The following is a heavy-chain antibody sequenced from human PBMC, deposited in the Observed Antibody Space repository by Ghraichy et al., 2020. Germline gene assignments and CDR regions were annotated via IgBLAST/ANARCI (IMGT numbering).Heavy chain of an antibody. V-gene: IGHV3-23*01. J-gene: IGHJ4*02. CDR2: ISVSGGAT. CDR1: GFTFSTYA. D-gene: IGHD1-26*01. Sequence: GGSLRLSCAASGFTFSTYAMSWVRQAPGKGLEWVSAISVSGGATFYADSVTGRFTISRDNSQTTLYLHLNSLRAEDTAVYFCAKDREWELLPMYYFDCWGQGTLVTVSP. CDR3: AKDREWELLPMYYFDC.